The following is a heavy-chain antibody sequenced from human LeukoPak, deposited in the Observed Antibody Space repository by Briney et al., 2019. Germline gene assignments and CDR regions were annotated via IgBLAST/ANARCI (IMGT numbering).Heavy chain of an antibody. CDR3: GRDTSTAIDY. D-gene: IGHD5-18*01. CDR1: GFTFTNHY. J-gene: IGHJ4*02. Sequence: GGSLRLSCAASGFTFTNHYMDWVRQAPGTGLEWIARTTNRPNAHTTSYAASVRGRFTVSRDDSNNLLHLQMSSLKSDDTAVYYCGRDTSTAIDYWGRGTLVTVSS. V-gene: IGHV3-72*01. CDR2: TTNRPNAHTT.